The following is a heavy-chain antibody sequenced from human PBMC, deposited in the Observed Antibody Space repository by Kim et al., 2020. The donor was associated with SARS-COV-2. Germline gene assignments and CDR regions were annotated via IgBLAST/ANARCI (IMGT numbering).Heavy chain of an antibody. Sequence: SETLSLTCTVSGGSISSYYWSWIRKPQGKGLEWIGYSYNSGSTNNNPSHKSRVTISVDTSTNQYSLKLSSVTAADTAVYYCAGYIAARPWWGMDVWGQGTTVTVSS. J-gene: IGHJ6*02. CDR2: SYNSGST. CDR3: AGYIAARPWWGMDV. D-gene: IGHD6-6*01. CDR1: GGSISSYY. V-gene: IGHV4-59*13.